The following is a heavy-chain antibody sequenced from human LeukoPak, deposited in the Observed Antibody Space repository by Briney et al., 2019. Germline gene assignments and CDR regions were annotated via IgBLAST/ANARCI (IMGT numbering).Heavy chain of an antibody. CDR2: IKSNTDGGTT. J-gene: IGHJ4*02. CDR3: TTHSAISRYCASFEY. D-gene: IGHD3-9*01. V-gene: IGHV3-15*07. Sequence: GGSLRLSCAASGFSFSNAWMNWVRQAPQQGQGLDWRIKSNTDGGTTDYASPMKGRFPISRTDSRNTLYLQMNRLKSEDPAVYYCTTHSAISRYCASFEYWGQGTLVTVSS. CDR1: GFSFSNAW.